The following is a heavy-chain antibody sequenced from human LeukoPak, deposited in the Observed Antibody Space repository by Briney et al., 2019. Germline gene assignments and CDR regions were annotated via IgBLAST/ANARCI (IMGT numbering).Heavy chain of an antibody. V-gene: IGHV3-64*01. CDR2: ISSNGGST. J-gene: IGHJ3*02. Sequence: PGGSLRLSCAASGFTFSSYAMHWVRQAPGKGLEYVSAISSNGGSTYYANSVKGRFTISRDNSKNTLYLQMGSLRAEDMAVYYCASGIRAQGAFDIWGQGTMVTVSS. D-gene: IGHD1-26*01. CDR3: ASGIRAQGAFDI. CDR1: GFTFSSYA.